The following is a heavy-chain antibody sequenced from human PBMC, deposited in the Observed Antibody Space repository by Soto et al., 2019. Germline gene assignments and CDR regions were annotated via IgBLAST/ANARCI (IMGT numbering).Heavy chain of an antibody. Sequence: ASVKVSCKASEYTFTSYVMHWVRQAPGQSLEWIGWINAGNGHTKYSQKFQDRVTITRDTSANTAYMELSRLRSEDTTVYYCARELQGLYYFDYWGQGALVTVSS. V-gene: IGHV1-3*01. J-gene: IGHJ4*02. CDR2: INAGNGHT. CDR1: EYTFTSYV. CDR3: ARELQGLYYFDY. D-gene: IGHD4-4*01.